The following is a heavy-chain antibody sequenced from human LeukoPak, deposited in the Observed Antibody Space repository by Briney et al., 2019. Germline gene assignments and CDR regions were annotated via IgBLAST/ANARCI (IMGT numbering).Heavy chain of an antibody. D-gene: IGHD3-22*01. V-gene: IGHV4-4*07. CDR1: GGSISSYY. J-gene: IGHJ4*02. CDR3: ARERRGRYYDSSGYVFDY. Sequence: SETLSLTCTVSGGSISSYYWSWIRQPAGKGLEWIGRIYTSGSTNYNPSLKSRVTMSVDTSKNQFSLKLSSVTAADTAVYYCARERRGRYYDSSGYVFDYWGQGTLVTVSS. CDR2: IYTSGST.